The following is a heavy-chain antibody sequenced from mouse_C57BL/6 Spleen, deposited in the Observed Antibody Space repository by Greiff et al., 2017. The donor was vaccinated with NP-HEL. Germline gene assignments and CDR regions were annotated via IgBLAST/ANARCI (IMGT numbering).Heavy chain of an antibody. CDR2: INPSNGGT. D-gene: IGHD1-1*01. CDR3: ARSYYYGSSYEDY. CDR1: GYTFTSYW. J-gene: IGHJ2*01. V-gene: IGHV1-53*01. Sequence: QVHVKQSGTELVKPGASVKLSCKASGYTFTSYWMHWVKQRPGQGLEWIGNINPSNGGTNYNEKFKSKATLTVDKSSSTAYMQLSSLTSEDSAVYYCARSYYYGSSYEDYWGQGTTLTVSS.